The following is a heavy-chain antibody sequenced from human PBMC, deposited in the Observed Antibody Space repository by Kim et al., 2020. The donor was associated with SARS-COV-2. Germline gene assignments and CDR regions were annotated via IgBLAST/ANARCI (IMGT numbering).Heavy chain of an antibody. J-gene: IGHJ6*02. CDR2: ISWNSGSI. V-gene: IGHV3-9*01. CDR3: ANGQLGYYYGSGPGV. D-gene: IGHD3-10*01. CDR1: GFTFDDYA. Sequence: GGSLRLSCAASGFTFDDYAMHWVRQAPGKGLEWVSGISWNSGSIGYADSVKGRFTISRDNAKNSLYLQMNSLRAEDTALYYCANGQLGYYYGSGPGVWGQGTTVTVSS.